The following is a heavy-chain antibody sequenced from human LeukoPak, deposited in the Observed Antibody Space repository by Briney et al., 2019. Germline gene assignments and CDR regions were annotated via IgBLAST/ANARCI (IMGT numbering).Heavy chain of an antibody. Sequence: SETLSLTCAVSGASIITNSPYWAWNRQSPGKGPEWIGTVYYTGSIYYNPSLKSRVILSVDTSKNQFSLSLSSVTAADTAIYYCARHRGSGSSSIPFDYWGQGTLVTVSS. D-gene: IGHD3-10*01. J-gene: IGHJ4*02. V-gene: IGHV4-39*01. CDR1: GASIITNSPY. CDR2: VYYTGSI. CDR3: ARHRGSGSSSIPFDY.